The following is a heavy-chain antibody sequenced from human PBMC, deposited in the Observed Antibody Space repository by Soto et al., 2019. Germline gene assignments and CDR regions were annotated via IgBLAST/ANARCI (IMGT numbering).Heavy chain of an antibody. CDR3: TTEDYYGSGSAMVQVHYYYYYGMDV. D-gene: IGHD3-10*01. J-gene: IGHJ6*02. Sequence: EVQLVESGGGLVKPGGSLRLSCAASGFTFSNAWMSWVRQAPGKGLEWVGRIKSKTDGGTTDYAAPVKGRFTISRDDSKNTLYXXMXSXXTEDTAVYYCTTEDYYGSGSAMVQVHYYYYYGMDVWGQGTTVTVSS. CDR1: GFTFSNAW. V-gene: IGHV3-15*01. CDR2: IKSKTDGGTT.